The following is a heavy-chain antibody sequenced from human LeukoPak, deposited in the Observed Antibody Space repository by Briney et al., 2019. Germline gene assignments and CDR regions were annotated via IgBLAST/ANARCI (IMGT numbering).Heavy chain of an antibody. Sequence: SETLSLTCTVSGGSISGYYWSWIRQPPGKGLEWIGYIYYSGSTNYNPSLKSRVTISVDTSKNQFSLKLSSVTAADTAVYYCARHYDSSGYYSGGIDYWGQGTLVTVSS. CDR1: GGSISGYY. CDR2: IYYSGST. CDR3: ARHYDSSGYYSGGIDY. D-gene: IGHD3-22*01. J-gene: IGHJ4*02. V-gene: IGHV4-59*01.